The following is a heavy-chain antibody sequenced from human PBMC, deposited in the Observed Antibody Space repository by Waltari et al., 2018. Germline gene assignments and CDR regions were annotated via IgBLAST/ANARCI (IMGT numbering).Heavy chain of an antibody. Sequence: QVQLQESGPGLVKPSETLSLTCIVSGTSITNYYWSWIRQPPGKGLEWIGLISDIGNTKYNPSLSRRVTISGDTSKNQFSLKMSAVTAADTAVFYCARMSGAAAGKFDYWGQGTLVTVSS. D-gene: IGHD6-13*01. CDR1: GTSITNYY. J-gene: IGHJ4*02. CDR3: ARMSGAAAGKFDY. CDR2: ISDIGNT. V-gene: IGHV4-59*01.